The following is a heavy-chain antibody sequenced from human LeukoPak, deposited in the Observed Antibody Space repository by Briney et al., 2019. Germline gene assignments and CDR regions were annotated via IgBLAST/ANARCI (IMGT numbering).Heavy chain of an antibody. D-gene: IGHD5-18*01. Sequence: GRSLRLSCAASGFTFSSYAMHWVRQAPGEGLEWVAVISYDGSNKYYADSVKGRFTISRDNSKNTLYLQMNSLRAEDTAVYYCARSYPRYSYGATTNWGQGTLVTVSS. J-gene: IGHJ4*02. CDR2: ISYDGSNK. CDR1: GFTFSSYA. CDR3: ARSYPRYSYGATTN. V-gene: IGHV3-30*04.